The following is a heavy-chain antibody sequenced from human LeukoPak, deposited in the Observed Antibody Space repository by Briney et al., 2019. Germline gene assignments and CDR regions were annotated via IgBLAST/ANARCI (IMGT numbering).Heavy chain of an antibody. CDR2: IDPSDSYT. CDR1: GYSFTSYW. Sequence: GESLRISCKGSGYSFTSYWIIWVRQMPGKGLECMWRIDPSDSYTNYSPPFQGHVTISADKSISTAYLQWSSLKASDTAMYYCARLGGDMFHAWTPPGFDYWGQGTLVTVSS. V-gene: IGHV5-10-1*01. CDR3: ARLGGDMFHAWTPPGFDY. D-gene: IGHD3-10*01. J-gene: IGHJ4*02.